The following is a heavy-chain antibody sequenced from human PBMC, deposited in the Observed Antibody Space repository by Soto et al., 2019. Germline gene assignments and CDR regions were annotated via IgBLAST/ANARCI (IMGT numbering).Heavy chain of an antibody. CDR3: ARGKGMEENYYYYGLDS. D-gene: IGHD1-1*01. V-gene: IGHV1-3*01. CDR2: INGGTGQT. CDR1: GYTITSNG. Sequence: PVKVSCTNSGYTITSNGICWVRQAHGPVLEWMGWINGGTGQTKHSQRFQGRVTITRDTSASTAYMELSSLRSEDTAVYYCARGKGMEENYYYYGLDSCGQGTTVTVS. J-gene: IGHJ6*02.